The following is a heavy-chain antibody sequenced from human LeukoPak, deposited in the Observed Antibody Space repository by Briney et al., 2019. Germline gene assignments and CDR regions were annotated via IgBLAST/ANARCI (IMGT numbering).Heavy chain of an antibody. V-gene: IGHV3-21*01. D-gene: IGHD6-19*01. J-gene: IGHJ4*02. CDR3: ARWDSSGWYDWLDY. CDR1: GFTFSSYS. Sequence: GGSLRLSCAASGFTFSSYSMNWVRQAPGKGLEWVSYISSSSSYIYYADSVKGRFTISRDNAKNSLYLQMNSLRAEDTAVYYCARWDSSGWYDWLDYWGQGTLVTVSS. CDR2: ISSSSSYI.